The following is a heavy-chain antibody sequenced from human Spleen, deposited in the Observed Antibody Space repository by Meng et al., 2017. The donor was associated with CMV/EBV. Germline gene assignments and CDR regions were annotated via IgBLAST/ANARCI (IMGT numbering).Heavy chain of an antibody. D-gene: IGHD6-6*01. Sequence: GGSLRLSCAASGFTFSNAWMSWVRQAPGKGLEWVSSISSSSSFIYYADSVKGRFIISRDNAENSLYLQVNGLRAEDTAIYYCARESSNSHCLDVWGQGTTVTVSS. CDR2: ISSSSSFI. V-gene: IGHV3-21*01. J-gene: IGHJ6*02. CDR1: GFTFSNAW. CDR3: ARESSNSHCLDV.